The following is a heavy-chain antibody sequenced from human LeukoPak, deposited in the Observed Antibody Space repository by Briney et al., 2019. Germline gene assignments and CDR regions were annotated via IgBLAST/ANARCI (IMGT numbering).Heavy chain of an antibody. Sequence: GGSLRLSCAASGFTFSSYAMSWVRQAPGKGLEWVSAISSSGGSTYYADSVKGRFTISRDNSKNTLSLQINSLRAEDTALYYCAKAQKYTSDLDYWGQGTLVTVSS. V-gene: IGHV3-23*01. J-gene: IGHJ4*02. CDR3: AKAQKYTSDLDY. CDR2: ISSSGGST. CDR1: GFTFSSYA. D-gene: IGHD6-19*01.